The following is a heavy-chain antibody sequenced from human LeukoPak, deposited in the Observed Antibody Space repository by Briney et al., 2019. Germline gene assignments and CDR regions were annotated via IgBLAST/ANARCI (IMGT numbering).Heavy chain of an antibody. V-gene: IGHV4-61*02. Sequence: TLSLTCTVSGDSISSGDYYWSWIRQPAGKGLEWIGRISSSGSTNYNPSLKSRVTISVDTSKNQFSLKLSSVTAADTAVYFCARGPYSYDSSGAFDIWGQGTMVTVSS. J-gene: IGHJ3*02. CDR3: ARGPYSYDSSGAFDI. CDR2: ISSSGST. D-gene: IGHD3-22*01. CDR1: GDSISSGDYY.